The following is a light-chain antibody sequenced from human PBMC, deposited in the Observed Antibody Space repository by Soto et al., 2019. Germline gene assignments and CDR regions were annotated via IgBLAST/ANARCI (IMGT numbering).Light chain of an antibody. J-gene: IGLJ1*01. CDR2: EVS. Sequence: SALTQPPSASGSPGQSVTLSCTGTSSDVGGYNYVSWYQQHPGKAPKLMIYEVSKRPSGVPDRFSGSKSGNTASLTVSGLQAEDEADYYCSSYAGSIFYVFGTGTKLTVL. V-gene: IGLV2-8*01. CDR1: SSDVGGYNY. CDR3: SSYAGSIFYV.